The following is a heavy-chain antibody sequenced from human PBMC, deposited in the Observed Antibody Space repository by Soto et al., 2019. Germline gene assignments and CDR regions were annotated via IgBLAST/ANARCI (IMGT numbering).Heavy chain of an antibody. V-gene: IGHV5-51*01. Sequence: PGESLKISCQGSGYSFTSYWIGWVRQMPGKGLEWMGIIYPGDSDTRYSPSFQGQVTISADKSISTAYLQWSSLKASDTAMYYCGRYPRRFFGVVSLPFDYWGQGTLVTVYS. J-gene: IGHJ4*02. CDR3: GRYPRRFFGVVSLPFDY. D-gene: IGHD3-3*01. CDR2: IYPGDSDT. CDR1: GYSFTSYW.